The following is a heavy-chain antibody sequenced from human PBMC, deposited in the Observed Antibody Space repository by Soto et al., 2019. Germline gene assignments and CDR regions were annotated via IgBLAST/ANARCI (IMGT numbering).Heavy chain of an antibody. CDR3: ARRPAIAADHKFLDY. V-gene: IGHV4-34*01. J-gene: IGHJ4*02. CDR1: GGSFSGYY. CDR2: INHSGST. D-gene: IGHD6-13*01. Sequence: QVQLQQWGAGLLKPSETLSLTCAVYGGSFSGYYWSWIRQHPGKGLEWIGEINHSGSTNYNPSLKSRVTISVDTSKNQFSLKLSSVTAADTAVYYCARRPAIAADHKFLDYWGQGTLVTVSS.